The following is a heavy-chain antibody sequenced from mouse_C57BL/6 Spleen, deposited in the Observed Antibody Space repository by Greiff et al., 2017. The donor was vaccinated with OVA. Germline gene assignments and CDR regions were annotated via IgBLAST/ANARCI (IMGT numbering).Heavy chain of an antibody. CDR2: IYPRDGST. CDR1: GYTFTDHT. Sequence: QVQLQQSDAELVKPGASVKISCKVSGYTFTDHTIHWMKQRPEQGLEWIGYIYPRDGSTKYNEKFKGKATLTADKSSSTAYMQLNSLTSEDSAVYFWARDSTVVATRDYFDYWGQGTTLTVSS. V-gene: IGHV1-78*01. J-gene: IGHJ2*01. D-gene: IGHD1-1*01. CDR3: ARDSTVVATRDYFDY.